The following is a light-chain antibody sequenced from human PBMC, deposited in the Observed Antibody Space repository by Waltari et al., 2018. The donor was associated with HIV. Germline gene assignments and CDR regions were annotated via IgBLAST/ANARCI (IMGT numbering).Light chain of an antibody. J-gene: IGLJ1*01. V-gene: IGLV2-18*02. CDR2: EVK. CDR3: SSYRTNNTIV. Sequence: QSVLTQPPSVSASPGQSVNISCTGTTSDVGAYNRASWYLQAPGTAPKVLVNEVKRRPSGVPDVFVGSKYGTAASLTISGLQADDEADYYCSSYRTNNTIVFGTGTKVTVL. CDR1: TSDVGAYNR.